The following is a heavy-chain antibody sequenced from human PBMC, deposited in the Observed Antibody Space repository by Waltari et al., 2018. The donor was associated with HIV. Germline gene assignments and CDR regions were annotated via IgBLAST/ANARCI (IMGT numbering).Heavy chain of an antibody. V-gene: IGHV3-23*01. CDR1: GFTFGSVA. CDR2: TRCSGGTR. D-gene: IGHD3-10*01. J-gene: IGHJ4*02. CDR3: AQAPLRRSSVEREGPSHFEY. Sequence: EVQLLDSGGGWVQPGGSLRLSCAASGFTFGSVAMSWVRQAPGKGPELASGTRCSGGTRYYADSVKGRFTSSRDDSKDTLYLQMIRLRAEDTAVYYCAQAPLRRSSVEREGPSHFEYLGEGTLVTVSS.